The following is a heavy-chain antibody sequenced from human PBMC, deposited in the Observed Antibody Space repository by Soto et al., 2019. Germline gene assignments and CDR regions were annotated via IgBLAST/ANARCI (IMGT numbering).Heavy chain of an antibody. CDR1: GGSFSGYY. Sequence: SETLSLTCAVYGGSFSGYYWSWIRQPPGKGLEWIGEINHSGSTNYNPSLKSRVTISVDTSKNQFSLKLSSVTAADTAVYYCARDKGDSSGYYGHAFDIWGQGTMVTVS. CDR2: INHSGST. CDR3: ARDKGDSSGYYGHAFDI. J-gene: IGHJ3*02. D-gene: IGHD3-22*01. V-gene: IGHV4-34*01.